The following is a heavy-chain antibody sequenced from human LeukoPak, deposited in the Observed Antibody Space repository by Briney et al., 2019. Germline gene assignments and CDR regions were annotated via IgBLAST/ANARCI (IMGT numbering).Heavy chain of an antibody. CDR3: ARDYYYDSSGYWDYYFDY. V-gene: IGHV3-33*01. J-gene: IGHJ4*02. D-gene: IGHD3-22*01. Sequence: GGSLRLSCAASGFTLSRFGMHWVRQAPGKGLEGVAGIWYGGSNKYYAYSVKGRFTISRDNSKNKLYLEMNSLRAEDTAVYYCARDYYYDSSGYWDYYFDYWGQGTLVSVSS. CDR1: GFTLSRFG. CDR2: IWYGGSNK.